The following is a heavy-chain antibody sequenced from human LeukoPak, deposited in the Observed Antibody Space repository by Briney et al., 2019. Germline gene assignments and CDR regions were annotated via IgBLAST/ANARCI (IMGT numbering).Heavy chain of an antibody. CDR2: INSDGSST. V-gene: IGHV3-74*01. Sequence: PGGSLRLSCAASGFTFSSYWMHWVRQAPGKGLVWVSRINSDGSSTSYADSVKGRFTISRDNAKNTLYLQMNSLRAEDTAVYYCAREREIIWFGELDWFDPWGQGTLVTVSS. CDR1: GFTFSSYW. CDR3: AREREIIWFGELDWFDP. D-gene: IGHD3-10*01. J-gene: IGHJ5*02.